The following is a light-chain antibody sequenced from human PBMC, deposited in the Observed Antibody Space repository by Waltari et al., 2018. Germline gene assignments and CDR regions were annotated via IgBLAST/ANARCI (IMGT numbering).Light chain of an antibody. CDR3: QQSYTTPPMYT. Sequence: DIQMTQSPSSLSASVGDRVTITCRASQNIDSDLNWHQQKPGKAPRLLIYAASSLQRGVPSRFSGSGSGTDFTLTVSSLQPEDFAIYYCQQSYTTPPMYTFGQGTKLEIK. V-gene: IGKV1-39*01. CDR1: QNIDSD. CDR2: AAS. J-gene: IGKJ2*01.